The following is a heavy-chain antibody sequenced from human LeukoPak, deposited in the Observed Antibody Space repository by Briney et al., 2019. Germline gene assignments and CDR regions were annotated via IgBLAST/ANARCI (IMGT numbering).Heavy chain of an antibody. Sequence: SQTLSLTCAISGDSLSSNSAAWNWIRQSPSRGLEWLGRKHYRSKWYNDYAVSVKSRITINPDTSKNQFSLQLNSVTPEDAAVYYCARGLQSSGYAFDIWGQGTMVTVSS. V-gene: IGHV6-1*01. D-gene: IGHD6-19*01. J-gene: IGHJ3*02. CDR3: ARGLQSSGYAFDI. CDR1: GDSLSSNSAA. CDR2: KHYRSKWYN.